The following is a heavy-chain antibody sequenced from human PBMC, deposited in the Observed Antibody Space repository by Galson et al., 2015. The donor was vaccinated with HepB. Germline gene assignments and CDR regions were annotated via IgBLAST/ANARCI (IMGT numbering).Heavy chain of an antibody. CDR1: GFTFSSYA. CDR2: ISSNGGNT. CDR3: VKTRWLQLLDY. D-gene: IGHD5-24*01. J-gene: IGHJ4*02. V-gene: IGHV3-64D*06. Sequence: SLRLSCAASGFTFSSYAMHWVRQAPGKGLEYVSAISSNGGNTYYADSVKGRFTISRDNSKNTLYLQMSSLRAEDTAVYYCVKTRWLQLLDYWGQGTLVTVSS.